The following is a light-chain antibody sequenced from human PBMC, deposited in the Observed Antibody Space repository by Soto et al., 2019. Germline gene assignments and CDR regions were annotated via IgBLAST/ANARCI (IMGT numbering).Light chain of an antibody. CDR2: SDD. V-gene: IGLV1-44*01. J-gene: IGLJ3*02. CDR3: AAWDDNLNGPL. Sequence: QPVLTQPPSLSGTPGQRVTISCSGSNSNIGRYSVNWYQHFPGTAPKILIYSDDERPSWVPDRFSGSKSGTSASLAISVLQSEDEAEYYCAAWDDNLNGPLFGGGTKLTVL. CDR1: NSNIGRYS.